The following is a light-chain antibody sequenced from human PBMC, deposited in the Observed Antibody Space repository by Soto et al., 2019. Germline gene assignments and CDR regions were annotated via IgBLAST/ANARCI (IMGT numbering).Light chain of an antibody. J-gene: IGLJ1*01. CDR3: TSFAPGRIYV. Sequence: QSVLTQPPSVSAAPGQRVTISCSGSSSNIGSNYVSWYQQLPGTAPKLLIYDNTKRPSGVPDRFSGSKSGTSATLGITGLQNGDEADYYCTSFAPGRIYVFGSGTKVTVL. CDR1: SSNIGSNY. CDR2: DNT. V-gene: IGLV1-51*01.